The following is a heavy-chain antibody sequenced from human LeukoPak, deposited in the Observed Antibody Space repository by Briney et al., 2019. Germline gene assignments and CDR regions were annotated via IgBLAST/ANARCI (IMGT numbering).Heavy chain of an antibody. CDR1: GFTFSSYS. CDR3: ARDGVMTGGFVDY. Sequence: GGSLRLSCAASGFTFSSYSMNWVRQAPGKGLEWVSYISSSSSTIYYADSVKGRFTISRDNAKNSLYLQMNSLRAEDTAVYYCARDGVMTGGFVDYWGQGTLVTVSS. J-gene: IGHJ4*02. CDR2: ISSSSSTI. D-gene: IGHD3-10*01. V-gene: IGHV3-48*01.